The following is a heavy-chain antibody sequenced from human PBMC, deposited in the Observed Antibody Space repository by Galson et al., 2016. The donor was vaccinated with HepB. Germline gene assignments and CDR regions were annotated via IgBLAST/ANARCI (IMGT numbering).Heavy chain of an antibody. Sequence: SLRLSCAASGFSFNSYAMNWVRQAPGKGLEWISYISASSTNIDYADSVKGRFTVSRGNAKNSVYLQMSSLRAEDTAVYYCASDPSLGSRWYKYLDYWGQGALVTVSS. CDR1: GFSFNSYA. CDR3: ASDPSLGSRWYKYLDY. CDR2: ISASSTNI. J-gene: IGHJ4*02. D-gene: IGHD6-13*01. V-gene: IGHV3-48*01.